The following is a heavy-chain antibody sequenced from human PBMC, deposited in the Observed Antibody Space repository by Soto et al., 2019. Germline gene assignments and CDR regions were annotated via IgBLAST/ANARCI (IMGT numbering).Heavy chain of an antibody. CDR3: ARVRVRTFCDI. CDR2: ISSSGSTI. D-gene: IGHD3-10*01. V-gene: IGHV3-48*03. CDR1: GFTFSSYE. Sequence: PAGSLRLSCAASGFTFSSYEMNWVRQAPGKGLEWVSYISSSGSTIYYADSVKGRFTISRDNAKNSLYLQMNSLRAEDTAVYYCARVRVRTFCDICGQGTMVTVSS. J-gene: IGHJ3*02.